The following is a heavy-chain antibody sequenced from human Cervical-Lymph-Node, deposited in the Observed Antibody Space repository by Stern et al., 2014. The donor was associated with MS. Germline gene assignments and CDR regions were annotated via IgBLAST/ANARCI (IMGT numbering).Heavy chain of an antibody. CDR1: GYTFTSLG. J-gene: IGHJ5*02. CDR2: ISAYNGNT. CDR3: AGVALEAFDH. Sequence: VQLVESGDEVKKPGASVKVSCKASGYTFTSLGLTWVRQAPGQGLEWMGWISAYNGNTNYAQKFQGRVIFTTDASTNTAYMEMRSLTSDDTSVYFWAGVALEAFDHWGQGTLVTVSS. V-gene: IGHV1-18*01. D-gene: IGHD5-12*01.